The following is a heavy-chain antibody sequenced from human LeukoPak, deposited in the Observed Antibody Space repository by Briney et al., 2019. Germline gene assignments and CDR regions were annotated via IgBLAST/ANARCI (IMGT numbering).Heavy chain of an antibody. CDR2: INHSGST. J-gene: IGHJ6*03. Sequence: SETLSLTCAVYGGSFSGYYWSWIRQPPGKGLEWIGEINHSGSTNYNPSLKSRVTISVDTSKNQFSLKLGSVTAADTAVYYCARHGGYSSGWYRSYYYYMDVWGKGTTVTISS. D-gene: IGHD6-19*01. V-gene: IGHV4-34*01. CDR3: ARHGGYSSGWYRSYYYYMDV. CDR1: GGSFSGYY.